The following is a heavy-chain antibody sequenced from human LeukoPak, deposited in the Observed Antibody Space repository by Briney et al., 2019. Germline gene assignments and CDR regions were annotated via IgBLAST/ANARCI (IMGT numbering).Heavy chain of an antibody. CDR1: GASITDYY. CDR2: IHISGKT. V-gene: IGHV4-59*08. J-gene: IGHJ5*02. D-gene: IGHD1-26*01. CDR3: ARHLGEGTYPMDR. Sequence: PSETLSLTCTVSGASITDYYWSWIQQTPEMGLVYIGYIHISGKTYNNPSLKGRVTVSLDTSQNQFSLKLTSVTAADTAVYFCARHLGEGTYPMDRWGQGILVTVSS.